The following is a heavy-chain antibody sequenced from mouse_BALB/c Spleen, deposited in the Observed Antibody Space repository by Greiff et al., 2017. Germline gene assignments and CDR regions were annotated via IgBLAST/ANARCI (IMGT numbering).Heavy chain of an antibody. CDR1: GFTFSSYG. D-gene: IGHD2-4*01. V-gene: IGHV5-6*01. Sequence: VQLQQSGGDLVKPGGSLKLSCAASGFTFSSYGMSWVRQTPDKRLEWVATISSGGSYTYYPDSVKGRFTISRDNAKNTLYLQMSSLKSEDTAMYYCARQRDYDGWGQGTTLTVSS. J-gene: IGHJ2*01. CDR3: ARQRDYDG. CDR2: ISSGGSYT.